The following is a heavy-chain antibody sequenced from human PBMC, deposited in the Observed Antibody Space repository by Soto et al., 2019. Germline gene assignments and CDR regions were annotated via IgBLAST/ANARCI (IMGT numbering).Heavy chain of an antibody. CDR1: GGTFSSYS. V-gene: IGHV1-69*13. CDR3: ASTTYYDILTGYYPPPFGY. CDR2: IIPIFGTA. J-gene: IGHJ4*02. D-gene: IGHD3-9*01. Sequence: ASVEVSCKASGGTFSSYSISWVRQAPGQGLVWMGGIIPIFGTANYAQKFQGRVTITADEATSTAYMELSSLRSEDAAVYYCASTTYYDILTGYYPPPFGYWGQGTLVTVSS.